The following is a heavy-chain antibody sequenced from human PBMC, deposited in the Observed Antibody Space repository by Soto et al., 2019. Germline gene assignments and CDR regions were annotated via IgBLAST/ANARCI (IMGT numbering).Heavy chain of an antibody. Sequence: EVQLVESGGVVVQPGGSLRLSCAASGFTFDDYAMHWVRQAPGKGLQWVSLISWDGGSPYYADSVKGRFTISRDNRKNYLYLEMNSLRPEDTAFYYCVKDMAYGSGSYYCFDSWGQGTLVTVSS. D-gene: IGHD3-10*01. CDR3: VKDMAYGSGSYYCFDS. V-gene: IGHV3-43D*04. CDR2: ISWDGGSP. J-gene: IGHJ4*02. CDR1: GFTFDDYA.